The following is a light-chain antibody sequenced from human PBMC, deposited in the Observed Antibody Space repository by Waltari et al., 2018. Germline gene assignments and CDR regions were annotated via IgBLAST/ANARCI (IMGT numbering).Light chain of an antibody. CDR1: QSLNTY. CDR3: QQSYSTPRT. Sequence: LQLTHSPPSLSASVADTVTIPCRESQSLNTYLNWYQQKPGKAPKLLIYDVSSLQSGVPSRFSGSGSGTDFTLTISSLQPEDFATYYCQQSYSTPRTFGHGTKVEI. V-gene: IGKV1-39*01. CDR2: DVS. J-gene: IGKJ1*01.